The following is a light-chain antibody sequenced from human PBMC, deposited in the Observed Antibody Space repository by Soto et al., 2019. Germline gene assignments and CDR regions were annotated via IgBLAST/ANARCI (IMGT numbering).Light chain of an antibody. V-gene: IGKV1-5*03. CDR1: QSISDW. J-gene: IGKJ1*01. CDR2: KAS. Sequence: DIQMTQSPSTLSAFVGDRVTITCRASQSISDWLAWYQQKPGKAPKLLIYKASTLESGVPSRFSGSGSGTEFTLTISSLQPDDFATYYCQQYHTYWTFGQGTKVEIK. CDR3: QQYHTYWT.